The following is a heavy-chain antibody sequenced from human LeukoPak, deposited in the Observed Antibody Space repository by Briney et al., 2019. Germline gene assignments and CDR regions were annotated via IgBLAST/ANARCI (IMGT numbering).Heavy chain of an antibody. J-gene: IGHJ4*02. Sequence: ASVKVSCKASGGTFSSYAISWVRQAPGQGLEWMGGIIPIFGTANYAQKFQGRVTITADESTSTAYMELSSLRSGDTAVYYCARDYYGSGSYYKPFDYWGQGTLVTVSS. CDR2: IIPIFGTA. V-gene: IGHV1-69*01. CDR3: ARDYYGSGSYYKPFDY. CDR1: GGTFSSYA. D-gene: IGHD3-10*01.